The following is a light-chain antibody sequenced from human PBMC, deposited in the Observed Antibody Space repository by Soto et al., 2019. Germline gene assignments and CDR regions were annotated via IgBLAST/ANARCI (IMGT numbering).Light chain of an antibody. CDR3: LQYSNYWT. Sequence: DIQMTQSPFTLSASVGDRVTITCRASQSISNWLAWYQQKPGRASKLLIYKTSSLESGVPSRFSGSGSGTEFTLTISSLQPDDFASYFCLQYSNYWTFGQGTKVEIK. CDR1: QSISNW. CDR2: KTS. V-gene: IGKV1-5*03. J-gene: IGKJ1*01.